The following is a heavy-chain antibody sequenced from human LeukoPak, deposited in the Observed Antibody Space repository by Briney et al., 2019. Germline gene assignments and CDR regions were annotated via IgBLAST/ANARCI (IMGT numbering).Heavy chain of an antibody. CDR1: GGSFSGYY. J-gene: IGHJ4*02. V-gene: IGHV4-34*01. CDR2: INHSGST. CDR3: ARAPYYYDSGYYFDY. Sequence: PSETLSLTCAVYGGSFSGYYWSWIRQPPGKGLEWIGEINHSGSTNYNPSLKSRVTISVDPSKNQFSLKLSSVTAADTAVYYCARAPYYYDSGYYFDYWGQGTLVTVSS. D-gene: IGHD3-10*01.